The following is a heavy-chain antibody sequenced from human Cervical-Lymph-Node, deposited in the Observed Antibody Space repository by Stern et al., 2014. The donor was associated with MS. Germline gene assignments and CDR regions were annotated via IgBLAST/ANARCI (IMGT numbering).Heavy chain of an antibody. J-gene: IGHJ4*02. Sequence: QVQLVESGAEVKKPGSSVKVSCKASGGTFTNYAIAWVRQAPGQGLEWMGWIIPILGTSAYAQKFQGKVTITADDFSTTAYMELSSLRSEDTAVYYCARDRSLGVTPFFDNWGQGTLVTVSS. CDR1: GGTFTNYA. CDR2: IIPILGTS. CDR3: ARDRSLGVTPFFDN. V-gene: IGHV1-69*01. D-gene: IGHD3-22*01.